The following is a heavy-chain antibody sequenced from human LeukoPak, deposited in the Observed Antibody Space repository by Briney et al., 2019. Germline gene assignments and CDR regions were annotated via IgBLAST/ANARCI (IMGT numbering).Heavy chain of an antibody. J-gene: IGHJ4*02. CDR1: GGSFSGYY. CDR2: INHSGST. V-gene: IGHV4-34*01. CDR3: ARSPPRYCSGGSCFPD. Sequence: NPSETLSLTCAVYGGSFSGYYWSWIRQPPGKGLEWIGEINHSGSTNYNPSLKSRVTISVDTSKNQFSLKLSSVAAADTAVYYCARSPPRYCSGGSCFPDWGQGTLDTVSS. D-gene: IGHD2-15*01.